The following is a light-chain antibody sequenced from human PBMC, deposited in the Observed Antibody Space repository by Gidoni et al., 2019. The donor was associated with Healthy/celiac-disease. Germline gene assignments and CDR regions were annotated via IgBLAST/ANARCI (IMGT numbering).Light chain of an antibody. CDR2: GNS. J-gene: IGLJ2*01. Sequence: VLTQPPSVSGAPGQSVTISCTGSSSNIGAGYDVPWYQQLQGTAPKLLIDGNSNRPSGVPDRFSGSKSGTSASLAITGLQAEDEADYYCQSYDSSLSGPDVVFGGGTKLTVL. CDR3: QSYDSSLSGPDVV. CDR1: SSNIGAGYD. V-gene: IGLV1-40*01.